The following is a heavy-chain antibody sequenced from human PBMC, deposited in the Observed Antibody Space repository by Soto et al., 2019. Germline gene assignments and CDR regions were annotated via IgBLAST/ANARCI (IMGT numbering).Heavy chain of an antibody. D-gene: IGHD6-13*01. CDR3: ARDQLYSSSWFDY. V-gene: IGHV3-33*01. Sequence: QVQLVESGGGVVQPGRSLRLSCAASGFTFSSYGMHWVRQAPGKGLEWVAVMWYDGSNKYYADSVKGRFTISRDNSKNTLYLQMNSLRAEDTAVYYCARDQLYSSSWFDYWGQGTLVTVSS. CDR1: GFTFSSYG. J-gene: IGHJ4*02. CDR2: MWYDGSNK.